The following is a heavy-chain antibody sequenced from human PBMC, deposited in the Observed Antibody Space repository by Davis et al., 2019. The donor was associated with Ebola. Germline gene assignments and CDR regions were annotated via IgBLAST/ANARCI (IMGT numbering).Heavy chain of an antibody. D-gene: IGHD6-13*01. CDR1: GYTFTGYY. V-gene: IGHV1-2*06. J-gene: IGHJ4*02. CDR3: ARGVSKQQLVLDY. CDR2: INPNSGGT. Sequence: ASVKVSCKASGYTFTGYYMHWVRQAPGQGLEWMGRINPNSGGTNYAQKFQGRVTMTRDTSISTAYMELSRLRSDDTAVYYCARGVSKQQLVLDYWGQGTLVTVSS.